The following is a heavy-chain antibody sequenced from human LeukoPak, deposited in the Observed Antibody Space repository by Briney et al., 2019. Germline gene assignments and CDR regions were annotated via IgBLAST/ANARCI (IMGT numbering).Heavy chain of an antibody. CDR1: GFTFSSYA. CDR3: AKSTRSWYGWFDP. CDR2: ISGSGGST. D-gene: IGHD6-13*01. V-gene: IGHV3-23*01. Sequence: AGGSLRLSCAASGFTFSSYAMSWVRQAPGRGLEWVSAISGSGGSTYYADSVKGRFTISRDNSKNTLYLQMNSLRAEDTAVYYCAKSTRSWYGWFDPWGQGTLVTVSS. J-gene: IGHJ5*02.